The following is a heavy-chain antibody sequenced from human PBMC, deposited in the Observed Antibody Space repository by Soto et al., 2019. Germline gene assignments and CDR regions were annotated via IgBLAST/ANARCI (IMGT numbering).Heavy chain of an antibody. CDR3: ARQSSSSSALNYYYYYGMDV. D-gene: IGHD6-6*01. CDR1: GGSISSSSYY. V-gene: IGHV4-39*01. CDR2: IYYSGST. Sequence: SETLSLTCTVSGGSISSSSYYWGWIRQPPGKGLEWIGSIYYSGSTYYNPSLKSRVTISVDTSKNQFSLKLSSVTAADTAVYYCARQSSSSSALNYYYYYGMDVWGQGTTVTVSS. J-gene: IGHJ6*02.